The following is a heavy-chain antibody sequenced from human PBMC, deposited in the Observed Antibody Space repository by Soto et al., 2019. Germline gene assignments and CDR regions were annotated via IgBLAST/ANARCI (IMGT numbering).Heavy chain of an antibody. V-gene: IGHV3-48*01. D-gene: IGHD2-2*01. Sequence: GGSLILSCAASGFTFTTYSVSWVRQAPGKGLEWISYISVGGTTTYYADSVKGRFTISRDDAKNSLYLQINSLGAEDTAVYYCARLFREGTGCPRHYLDSWGQGT. CDR1: GFTFTTYS. CDR2: ISVGGTTT. CDR3: ARLFREGTGCPRHYLDS. J-gene: IGHJ4*02.